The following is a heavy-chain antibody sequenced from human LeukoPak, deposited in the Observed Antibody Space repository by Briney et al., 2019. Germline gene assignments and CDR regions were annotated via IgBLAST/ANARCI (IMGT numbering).Heavy chain of an antibody. CDR3: TTDLKVDYDILTGYYLNDY. V-gene: IGHV3-15*01. CDR1: GFTFSNAW. Sequence: PGGSLRLSCVAPGFTFSNAWMSWVRQAPGKGLEWVGRIKSKTDGGTTDYAAPVKGRFTISRDDSKNTLYLQMNSLKTEDTAVYYCTTDLKVDYDILTGYYLNDYWGQGTLVTVSS. D-gene: IGHD3-9*01. CDR2: IKSKTDGGTT. J-gene: IGHJ4*02.